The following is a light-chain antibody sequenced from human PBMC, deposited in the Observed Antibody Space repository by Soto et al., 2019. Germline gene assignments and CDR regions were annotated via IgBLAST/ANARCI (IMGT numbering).Light chain of an antibody. CDR1: QSVSSN. V-gene: IGKV3-15*01. Sequence: EIVMTQSPATLSVSPGERATLSCRASQSVSSNLAWYQQKPGQAPRLLIYGASTRATGIPARFSGSGSGTEFTLTISSLQSEDFAFYYCQQYNNLPPATFGQGTKLEIK. CDR2: GAS. CDR3: QQYNNLPPAT. J-gene: IGKJ2*01.